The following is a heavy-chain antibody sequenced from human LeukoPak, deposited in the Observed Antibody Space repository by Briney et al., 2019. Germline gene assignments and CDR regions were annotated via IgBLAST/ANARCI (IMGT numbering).Heavy chain of an antibody. Sequence: PGGSLRLSCATSGFSFGDYAVAWVRQAPGKGLEWVGFIRGKAYGGTTEYAAPVKGRFTISRDDSKSIAYLQMSGLKTEDTAIYYCTRDATFYYDSSGYFDYWGQGNLVTVSS. J-gene: IGHJ4*02. CDR1: GFSFGDYA. D-gene: IGHD3-22*01. CDR3: TRDATFYYDSSGYFDY. CDR2: IRGKAYGGTT. V-gene: IGHV3-49*04.